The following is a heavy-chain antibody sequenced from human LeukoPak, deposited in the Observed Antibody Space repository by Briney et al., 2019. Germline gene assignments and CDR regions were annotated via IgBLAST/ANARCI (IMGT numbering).Heavy chain of an antibody. V-gene: IGHV1-69*05. D-gene: IGHD5-18*01. CDR3: ARESNTAMGLYYFDY. Sequence: SVKVSCKASGGTFSSYAISWVRQAPGQGLEWMGGIIPIFGTANYAQKFQGRVTITTDESTSTAYMELSSLRSEDTAVYYCARESNTAMGLYYFDYWGQGTLVTVSS. J-gene: IGHJ4*02. CDR1: GGTFSSYA. CDR2: IIPIFGTA.